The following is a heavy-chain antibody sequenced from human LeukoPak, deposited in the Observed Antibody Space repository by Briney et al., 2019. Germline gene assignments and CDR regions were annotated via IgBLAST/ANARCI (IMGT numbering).Heavy chain of an antibody. V-gene: IGHV3-74*01. D-gene: IGHD6-19*01. CDR2: INSDGSST. CDR3: ARVGQYSSGWSPVDH. J-gene: IGHJ4*02. CDR1: GFTFSSYW. Sequence: PGGSLRLSCAASGFTFSSYWMHWVRQAPGKGLVWVSRINSDGSSTSYADSVKGRFTISRDNAKNTLYLQMNSLRAEDTAVYYCARVGQYSSGWSPVDHWGQGTLVTVSS.